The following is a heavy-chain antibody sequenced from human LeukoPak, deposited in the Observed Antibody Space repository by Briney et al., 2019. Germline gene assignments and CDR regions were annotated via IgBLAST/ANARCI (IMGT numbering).Heavy chain of an antibody. CDR1: GFTFSSYW. D-gene: IGHD6-25*01. Sequence: GASLRLSCAASGFTFSSYWMTWVRQDPGKGLEWVANIKQDGSAKYTSDSVKGRFTISRDNAKNSLYLQMNSLRAEDTAIYYCARGRGSLDYWGQGALVTVSS. J-gene: IGHJ4*02. CDR2: IKQDGSAK. V-gene: IGHV3-7*04. CDR3: ARGRGSLDY.